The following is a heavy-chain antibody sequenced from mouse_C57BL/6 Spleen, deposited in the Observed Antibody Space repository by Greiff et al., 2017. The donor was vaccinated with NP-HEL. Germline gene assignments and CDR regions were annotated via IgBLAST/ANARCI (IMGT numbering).Heavy chain of an antibody. Sequence: EVMLVESGGGLVKPGGSLKLSCAASGFTFSDYGMHWVRQAPEKGLEWVAYISSGSSTIYYADTVKGRFTISRDNAKNTLFLQMTSLRSEDTAMYYCASPLYGSSYGYFDVWGTGTTVTVSS. J-gene: IGHJ1*03. V-gene: IGHV5-17*01. CDR1: GFTFSDYG. D-gene: IGHD1-1*01. CDR2: ISSGSSTI. CDR3: ASPLYGSSYGYFDV.